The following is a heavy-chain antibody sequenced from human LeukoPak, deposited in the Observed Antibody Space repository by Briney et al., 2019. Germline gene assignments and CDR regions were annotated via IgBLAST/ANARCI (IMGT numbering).Heavy chain of an antibody. CDR2: ISSSSSNI. CDR3: ARCTTGRTFGSLREIKRSREIDY. V-gene: IGHV3-21*01. D-gene: IGHD1-1*01. CDR1: GFTFSSYE. J-gene: IGHJ4*02. Sequence: GGSLRLSCAASGFTFSSYEMNWVRQAPGKGLEWVSSISSSSSNIYYADSVKGRFTISRDNAKNSLYLQMNSLRVEDTAVYYCARCTTGRTFGSLREIKRSREIDYWGQGTRVSVSS.